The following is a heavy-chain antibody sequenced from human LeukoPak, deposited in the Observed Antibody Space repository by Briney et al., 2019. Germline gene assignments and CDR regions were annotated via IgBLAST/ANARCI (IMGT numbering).Heavy chain of an antibody. Sequence: SETLSLTCTVSGGSISNSYWSWVRQPPGKGLEWIGHIYSSGSTTYSPSLKSRVTMSVDTSKNQFSLELTSVTAADTAVYYCATMVRGVIWAFDIWGQGTMVTVSS. CDR3: ATMVRGVIWAFDI. J-gene: IGHJ3*02. V-gene: IGHV4-59*08. CDR2: IYSSGST. D-gene: IGHD3-10*01. CDR1: GGSISNSY.